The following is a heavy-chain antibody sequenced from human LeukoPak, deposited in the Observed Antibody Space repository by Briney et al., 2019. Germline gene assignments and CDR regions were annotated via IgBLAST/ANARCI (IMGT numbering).Heavy chain of an antibody. CDR2: INPNSGGT. CDR3: AREISMKSYYDSSGYYNNWFDP. V-gene: IGHV1-2*02. Sequence: GRSLRLSCAASGFTFSSYGMHWVRQAPGQGLEWMGWINPNSGGTNYAQKFQGRVTMTRDTPISTAYMELSRLRSDDTAVYYCAREISMKSYYDSSGYYNNWFDPWGQGTLVTVSS. D-gene: IGHD3-22*01. CDR1: GFTFSSYG. J-gene: IGHJ5*02.